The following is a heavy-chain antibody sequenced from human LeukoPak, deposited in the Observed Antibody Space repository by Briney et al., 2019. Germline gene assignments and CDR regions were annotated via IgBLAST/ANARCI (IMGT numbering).Heavy chain of an antibody. CDR2: IYYRGNT. V-gene: IGHV4-59*08. J-gene: IGHJ4*02. CDR1: GDSVSIYY. Sequence: SETLSLTCTVSGDSVSIYYWSWIRQPPGKGLEWIGYIYYRGNTNYNPSLKSRVTISGDTSKNQFSLKLSSVTAADTAVYYCARRDVTGTTDYWGQGTLVTVSS. CDR3: ARRDVTGTTDY. D-gene: IGHD1-1*01.